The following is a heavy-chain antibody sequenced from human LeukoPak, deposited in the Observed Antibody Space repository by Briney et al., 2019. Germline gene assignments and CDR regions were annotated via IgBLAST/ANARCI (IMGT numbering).Heavy chain of an antibody. CDR1: GGSFSGYY. CDR2: INHSGST. Sequence: PSETLSLTCAVYGGSFSGYYWSWIRQPPGKGLEWIGEINHSGSTNYNPSLKSRVTISVDTSKNQFSLKLSSVTAADTAVYYCARPDYYDSTQRYNWFDPWGQGTLVTVSS. CDR3: ARPDYYDSTQRYNWFDP. V-gene: IGHV4-34*01. J-gene: IGHJ5*02. D-gene: IGHD3-22*01.